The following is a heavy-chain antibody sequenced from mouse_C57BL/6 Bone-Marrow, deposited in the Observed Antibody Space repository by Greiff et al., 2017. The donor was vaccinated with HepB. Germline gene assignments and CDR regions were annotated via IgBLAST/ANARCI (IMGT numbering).Heavy chain of an antibody. J-gene: IGHJ3*01. CDR2: IHPNSGST. CDR3: ARSRYSNYPAY. CDR1: GYTFTSYW. D-gene: IGHD2-5*01. Sequence: VQLQQPGAELVKPGASVKLSCKASGYTFTSYWMHWVKQRPGQGLEWIGMIHPNSGSTNYNEKFKGKATLTVDQSSSTAYMQLNSLTSEDSAVYYCARSRYSNYPAYWGQGTLVTVSA. V-gene: IGHV1-64*01.